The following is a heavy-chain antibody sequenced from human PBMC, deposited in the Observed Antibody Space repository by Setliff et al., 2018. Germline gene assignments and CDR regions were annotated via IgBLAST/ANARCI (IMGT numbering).Heavy chain of an antibody. J-gene: IGHJ4*02. CDR2: INRSGST. CDR3: RYWSGYYNNDY. V-gene: IGHV4-34*01. Sequence: SETLSLTCTVYGGSFTNYYWGWIRQSPGKGLEWIGEINRSGSTNYNPSLKSRLTISVDASTNQFSLKLYSVTAADTAVYYCRYWSGYYNNDYWGLGTLVTVSS. D-gene: IGHD3-3*01. CDR1: GGSFTNYY.